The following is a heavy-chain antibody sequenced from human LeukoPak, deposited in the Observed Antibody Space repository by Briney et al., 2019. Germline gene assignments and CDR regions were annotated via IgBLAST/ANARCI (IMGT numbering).Heavy chain of an antibody. CDR3: AGSRFLEWLAHFDY. CDR2: FYYSGST. CDR1: GGSISSTTSY. Sequence: SETLSLTCTVSGGSISSTTSYWGWIRQPPGKGLEWVGSFYYSGSTSFNPSLKSGVTISADMSKNQFSLKLSSVTAADTAVYYCAGSRFLEWLAHFDYWGRGTLVTVSS. J-gene: IGHJ4*02. D-gene: IGHD3-3*01. V-gene: IGHV4-39*01.